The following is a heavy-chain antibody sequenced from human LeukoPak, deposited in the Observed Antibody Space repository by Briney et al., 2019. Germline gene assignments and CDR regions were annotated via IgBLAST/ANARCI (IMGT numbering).Heavy chain of an antibody. D-gene: IGHD2-15*01. Sequence: PGGSLRLSCAVSGFTFSSYGMHWVRQAPGEGLEWVAVIWYDGSNKYYADSVKGRFTISRDNSKNTLYLQMNSLRAEDTAVYYCAREYCSGGSCYGYWGQGTLVTVSS. V-gene: IGHV3-33*01. CDR3: AREYCSGGSCYGY. CDR2: IWYDGSNK. J-gene: IGHJ4*02. CDR1: GFTFSSYG.